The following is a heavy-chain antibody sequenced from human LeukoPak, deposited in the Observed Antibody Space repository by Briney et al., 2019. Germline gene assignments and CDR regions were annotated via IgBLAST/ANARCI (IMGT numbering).Heavy chain of an antibody. V-gene: IGHV3-9*01. Sequence: PGGSLRLSCAASGFTFDDYAMHWVRQAPGKGLEWVSGISWNSGSIGYADSVKGRFTISRDNAKNSLYLQMNSLRAEDTAVYYCARAMIVAAFDIWGQGTMVTVSS. D-gene: IGHD3-22*01. J-gene: IGHJ3*02. CDR3: ARAMIVAAFDI. CDR2: ISWNSGSI. CDR1: GFTFDDYA.